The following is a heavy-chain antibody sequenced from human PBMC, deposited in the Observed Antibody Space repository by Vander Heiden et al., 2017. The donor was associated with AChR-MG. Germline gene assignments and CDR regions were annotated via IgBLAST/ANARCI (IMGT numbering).Heavy chain of an antibody. Sequence: VQLQQPGPGPVKPPQTLSHPPPISGDRGPRIRAASNSIKQSPSRGLEWLGRTYYRSKWYNDYAVSVKSRITINPDTSKNPFSLQLNSVTPEDTAVYYSARGPELAGMAFDPYRGSYVAWFDPWGQGTLVTVSS. CDR2: TYYRSKWYN. D-gene: IGHD1-26*01. J-gene: IGHJ5*02. V-gene: IGHV6-1*01. CDR3: ARGPELAGMAFDPYRGSYVAWFDP. CDR1: GDRGPRIRAA.